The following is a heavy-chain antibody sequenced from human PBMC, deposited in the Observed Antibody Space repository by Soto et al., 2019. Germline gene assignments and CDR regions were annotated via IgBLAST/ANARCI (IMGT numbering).Heavy chain of an antibody. CDR3: VRGEMRSSSGHTWFDP. V-gene: IGHV3-13*01. J-gene: IGHJ5*02. CDR1: GFTVSTYE. D-gene: IGHD6-6*01. CDR2: INLGGDT. Sequence: GGSLRLSCAASGFTVSTYEMHWVRQGTGKGLEWVSRINLGGDTFYSGSVKGRFTVSRDDARNSAYLQINRLRVGDTAVYYCVRGEMRSSSGHTWFDPWGQGVLVTVSS.